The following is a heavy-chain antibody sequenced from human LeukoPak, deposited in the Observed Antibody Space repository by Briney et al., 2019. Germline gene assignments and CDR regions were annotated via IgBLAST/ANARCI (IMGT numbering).Heavy chain of an antibody. CDR2: IYYSGST. CDR1: GGSISSGGYY. CDR3: ASSLDSSGWYSVRGYFDY. Sequence: PSQTLSLTCTVSGGSISSGGYYWSWIRQHPGKGLEWIGYIYYSGSTYYNPSLKSRVTISVDTSKNQFSLKLSSVTAADTAVYYCASSLDSSGWYSVRGYFDYWGQGTLVTVSS. V-gene: IGHV4-31*03. D-gene: IGHD6-19*01. J-gene: IGHJ4*02.